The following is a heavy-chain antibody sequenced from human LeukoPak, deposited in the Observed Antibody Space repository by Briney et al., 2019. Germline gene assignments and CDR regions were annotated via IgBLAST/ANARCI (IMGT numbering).Heavy chain of an antibody. CDR2: IYYSGST. Sequence: PSQTLSLTCTVSGGSISSGGYYWSWIRQHPGKGLEWIGYIYYSGSTYYNPSLKSRVTISVDTSRKQFALKLSSVTAADTAMYYCARGGNRFGGFYFDYWGQGIQVIVSS. CDR1: GGSISSGGYY. J-gene: IGHJ4*02. D-gene: IGHD3-10*01. CDR3: ARGGNRFGGFYFDY. V-gene: IGHV4-31*03.